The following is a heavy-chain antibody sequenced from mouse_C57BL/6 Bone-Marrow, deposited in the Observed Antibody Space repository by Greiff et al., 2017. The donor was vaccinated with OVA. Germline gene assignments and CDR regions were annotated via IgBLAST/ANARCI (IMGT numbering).Heavy chain of an antibody. D-gene: IGHD2-3*01. CDR1: GFSFNTYA. CDR3: VWLLPWFAY. Sequence: DVQLVESGGGLVQPKGSLKLSCAASGFSFNTYAMNWVRQAPGKGLEWVARIRSKSNNYATYYADSVKDRFTISRDDSESMLYLQMNNLKTEDTAMYYCVWLLPWFAYWGQGTLVTVSA. J-gene: IGHJ3*01. V-gene: IGHV10-1*01. CDR2: IRSKSNNYAT.